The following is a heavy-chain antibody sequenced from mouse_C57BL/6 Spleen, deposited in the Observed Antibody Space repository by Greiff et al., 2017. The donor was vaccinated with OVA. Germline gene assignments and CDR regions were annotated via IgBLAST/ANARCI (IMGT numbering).Heavy chain of an antibody. CDR2: IWTGGGT. V-gene: IGHV2-9-1*01. CDR1: GFSFTSSA. Sequence: QVQLKASGPGLVAPSQSLSITCTVSGFSFTSSALSWVRQPPGKGLAWLGVIWTGGGTNYNSALKSRLSISKDNSKSQVFLKMNSLQTDDTARYYCASMITNWYFDVWGTGTTVTVSS. J-gene: IGHJ1*03. CDR3: ASMITNWYFDV. D-gene: IGHD2-4*01.